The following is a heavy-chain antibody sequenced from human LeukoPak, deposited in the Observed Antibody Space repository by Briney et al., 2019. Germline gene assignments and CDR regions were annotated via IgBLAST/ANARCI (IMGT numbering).Heavy chain of an antibody. J-gene: IGHJ6*02. CDR1: GGSFSGYY. V-gene: IGHV4-34*01. CDR3: ASMVRIKHYYYYGMDV. D-gene: IGHD3-10*01. Sequence: TSETLSLTCAVYGGSFSGYYWSWIRQPPGKGLEWIGEINHSGSTNYNPSLKSRVTISVDTSKNQFSLKLSSVTAADTAVYHCASMVRIKHYYYYGMDVWGQGTTVTVSS. CDR2: INHSGST.